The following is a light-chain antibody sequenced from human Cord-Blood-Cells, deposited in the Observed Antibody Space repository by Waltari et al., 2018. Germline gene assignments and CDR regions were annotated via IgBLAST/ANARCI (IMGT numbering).Light chain of an antibody. CDR2: RNN. CDR1: SSNIGRNY. V-gene: IGLV1-47*01. Sequence: QSVLTQPPSASGTPGQRVTISCSGSSSNIGRNYVYWYQQLPGTAPKLLIYRNNQRPSGVPDLFSGSKSGTSASLAISGLRSEDEADYYCAAWDDSLSGWVFGGGTKLTVL. CDR3: AAWDDSLSGWV. J-gene: IGLJ3*02.